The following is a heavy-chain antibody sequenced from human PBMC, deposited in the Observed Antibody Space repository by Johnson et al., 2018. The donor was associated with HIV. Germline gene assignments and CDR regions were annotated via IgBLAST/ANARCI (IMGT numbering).Heavy chain of an antibody. CDR1: GFTFSSYA. Sequence: MQLVESGGGVVQPGRSLRLSCAASGFTFSSYAMSWVRQAPGKGLAWVSDISGSGGSTYYADSVKGRFTISRDNSKNTLSPQMNSLRAEDTAVYYCARGGVGRYDSSASPQRAFDIWGQGTMVTVSS. J-gene: IGHJ3*02. D-gene: IGHD3-22*01. CDR2: ISGSGGST. CDR3: ARGGVGRYDSSASPQRAFDI. V-gene: IGHV3-23*04.